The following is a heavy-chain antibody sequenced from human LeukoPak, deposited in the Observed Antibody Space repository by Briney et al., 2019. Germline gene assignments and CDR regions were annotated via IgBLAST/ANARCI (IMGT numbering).Heavy chain of an antibody. CDR1: GGSISNHY. J-gene: IGHJ4*02. D-gene: IGHD3-10*01. V-gene: IGHV4-59*08. CDR3: AGYGSGSYHQTELDY. Sequence: SETLSLTCTVSGGSISNHYWSWIRQPPGKGLEWIGFIYHSENPTYNPSLKSRVTISLHTSKNQFSLKLSSVTAADTAVYYCAGYGSGSYHQTELDYWGQGTLVTVSS. CDR2: IYHSENP.